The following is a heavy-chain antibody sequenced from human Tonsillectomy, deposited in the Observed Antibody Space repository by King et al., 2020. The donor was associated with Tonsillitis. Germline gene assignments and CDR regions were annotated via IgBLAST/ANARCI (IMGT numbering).Heavy chain of an antibody. V-gene: IGHV3-7*01. Sequence: QLVQSGGGLVQPGGSLRLSCAASGFTFSSYWMSWVRQAPGKGLEGVANIKQYGSETYYADSVKGRFTISRDNAKNSLYLQMNSLRGEDTAVYYCARVLGVYSSFDYWGQGTLVTVSS. CDR2: IKQYGSET. CDR1: GFTFSSYW. D-gene: IGHD3-16*01. J-gene: IGHJ4*02. CDR3: ARVLGVYSSFDY.